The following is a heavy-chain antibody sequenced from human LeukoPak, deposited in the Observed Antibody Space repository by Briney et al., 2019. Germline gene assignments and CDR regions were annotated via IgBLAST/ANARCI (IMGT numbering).Heavy chain of an antibody. CDR2: IHRDGSST. CDR3: AKSGNTETADY. J-gene: IGHJ4*02. D-gene: IGHD4-17*01. V-gene: IGHV3-74*01. CDR1: GFTFTDFW. Sequence: GGSLRLSCAASGFTFTDFWMHWVRQAPGKGLVWVSRIHRDGSSTYYTDSVQGRFTISRDNAKNTVDLQMNSLRAGDTAIYYCAKSGNTETADYWGQGTLVTVSS.